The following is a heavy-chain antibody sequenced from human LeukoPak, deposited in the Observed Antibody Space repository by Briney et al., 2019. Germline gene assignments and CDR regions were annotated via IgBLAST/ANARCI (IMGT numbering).Heavy chain of an antibody. D-gene: IGHD3-10*01. CDR1: GGSISSGDYY. CDR3: ARVLLWFGELGRDYYYYMDV. Sequence: SETLSLTCTVSGGSISSGDYYWSWIRQPPGKGLEWIGYIYYSGSTYYNPSLKSRVTISVDTSKNQFSLKLSSVTAADTAVYYCARVLLWFGELGRDYYYYMDVWGKGTTVTVSS. V-gene: IGHV4-30-4*08. CDR2: IYYSGST. J-gene: IGHJ6*03.